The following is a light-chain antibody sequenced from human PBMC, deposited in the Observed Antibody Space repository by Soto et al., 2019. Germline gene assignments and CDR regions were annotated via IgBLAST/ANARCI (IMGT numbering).Light chain of an antibody. Sequence: EIVMTQSPATLSVSPGERATLSCRASQSVGSSLAWYQRKPGQAPRLLIYGASTRATGIPATFSGSGSGTEFTLTISSLQSEDFVVYYCLLYFSPDRYTFGPGTKVQIK. CDR2: GAS. CDR3: LLYFSPDRYT. V-gene: IGKV3-15*01. CDR1: QSVGSS. J-gene: IGKJ2*01.